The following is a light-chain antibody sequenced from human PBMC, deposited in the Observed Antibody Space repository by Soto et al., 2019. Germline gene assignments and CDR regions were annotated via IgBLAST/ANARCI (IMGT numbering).Light chain of an antibody. Sequence: EIVMTQSPSSLSSSVGDRVTITCRASQSISSYLTWYQQKPGQAPKLLIYDASSMPSGIPSRFSGSGSGTDFTLTISSLQPEDFATYYCHHSYNCLRTFGQGTNVEVK. CDR3: HHSYNCLRT. CDR2: DAS. J-gene: IGKJ1*01. V-gene: IGKV1-39*01. CDR1: QSISSY.